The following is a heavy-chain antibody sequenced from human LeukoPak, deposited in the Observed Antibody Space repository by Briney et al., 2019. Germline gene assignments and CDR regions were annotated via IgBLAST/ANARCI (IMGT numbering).Heavy chain of an antibody. J-gene: IGHJ4*02. CDR3: ARTWHTSGSPRAHFDY. CDR2: IYPGDSDT. V-gene: IGHV5-51*01. Sequence: GESLKISCKGSGYSFTSYWIGWVRQMPGKGLEWMGIIYPGDSDTRYSPSFQGQVTISADKSISTAYLQWSSLKASDTAMYYCARTWHTSGSPRAHFDYWGQGTLVTVSS. CDR1: GYSFTSYW. D-gene: IGHD3-10*01.